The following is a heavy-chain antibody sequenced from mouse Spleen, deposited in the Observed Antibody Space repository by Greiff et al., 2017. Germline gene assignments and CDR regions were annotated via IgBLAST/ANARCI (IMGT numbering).Heavy chain of an antibody. V-gene: IGHV1-76*01. Sequence: QVQLQQSGAELVKPGASVKLSCKASGYTFTDYYINWVKQRPGQGLEWIARIYPGSGNTYYNEKFKGKATLTAEKSSSTAYMQLSSLTSEDSAVYFCARLNFDYWGQGTTLTVSS. CDR1: GYTFTDYY. CDR2: IYPGSGNT. J-gene: IGHJ2*01. CDR3: ARLNFDY.